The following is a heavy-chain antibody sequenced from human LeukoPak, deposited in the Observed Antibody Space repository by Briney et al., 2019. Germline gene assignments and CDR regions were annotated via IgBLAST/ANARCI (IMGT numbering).Heavy chain of an antibody. D-gene: IGHD3-22*01. CDR2: INHSGST. V-gene: IGHV4-34*01. CDR3: ASYYRFDYMDV. Sequence: PSETLSLTCAVYGGSFSGYYWSWIRQPPGKGLEWIGEINHSGSTNYNPSLKSRATISVDTSKNQFSLKLSSVTAADTAVYYCASYYRFDYMDVWGKGTTVTVSS. J-gene: IGHJ6*03. CDR1: GGSFSGYY.